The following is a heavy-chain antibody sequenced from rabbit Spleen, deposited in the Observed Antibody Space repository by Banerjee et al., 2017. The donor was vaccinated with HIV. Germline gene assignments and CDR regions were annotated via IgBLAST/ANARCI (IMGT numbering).Heavy chain of an antibody. CDR3: ARHRSAYDL. Sequence: QEQLVESGGGLVQPEGSLTLTCTASGFSFSDKDVMCWVRQAPGKGLEWITCINAVTGKAVYASWAKGRFTISKSTSLNTVTLQMTSLTGADTATYFCARHRSAYDLWGQGTLVTV. CDR1: GFSFSDKDV. V-gene: IGHV1S47*01. D-gene: IGHD1-1*01. CDR2: INAVTGKA. J-gene: IGHJ6*01.